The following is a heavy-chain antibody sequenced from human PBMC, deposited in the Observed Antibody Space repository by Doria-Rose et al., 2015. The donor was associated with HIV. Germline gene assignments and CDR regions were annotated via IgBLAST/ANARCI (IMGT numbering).Heavy chain of an antibody. D-gene: IGHD6-13*01. V-gene: IGHV2-26*01. CDR3: ARIKSSRWYHKYYFNF. CDR2: IFSDDER. CDR1: GVSLSSPGMG. J-gene: IGHJ4*02. Sequence: TLKESGPVLVKPTETLTLTCTVSGVSLSSPGMGVSWIRQPPGKALEWLANIFSDDERSYKTSLKSRLTISRGTSKSQVVLTMTDMDPVDTATYYCARIKSSRWYHKYYFNFWGQGTLVIVSA.